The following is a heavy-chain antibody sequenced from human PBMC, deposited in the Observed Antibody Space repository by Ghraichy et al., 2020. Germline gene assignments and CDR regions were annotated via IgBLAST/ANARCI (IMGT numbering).Heavy chain of an antibody. V-gene: IGHV1-69*13. CDR2: IIPIFGTA. D-gene: IGHD3-22*01. Sequence: SVKVSCKASGGTFSSYAISWVRQAPGQGLEWMGGIIPIFGTANYAQKFQGRVTITADESTSTAYMELSSLRSEDTAVYYCARDPPPHTNYYDSSGYYYYYYGMDVWGQGTTVTVSS. CDR3: ARDPPPHTNYYDSSGYYYYYYGMDV. J-gene: IGHJ6*02. CDR1: GGTFSSYA.